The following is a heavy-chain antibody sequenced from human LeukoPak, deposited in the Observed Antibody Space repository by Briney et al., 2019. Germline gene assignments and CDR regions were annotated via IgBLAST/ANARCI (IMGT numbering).Heavy chain of an antibody. CDR1: GGSISSSSYY. Sequence: PSETLSLTCTVSGGSISSSSYYWGWIRQPPGKGLEWIGSIYYSGSTYYNPSLKGRVTISVDTSKNQFSLKLSSVTAADTAVYYCARQGPSGPTGIDYWGQGTLVTVSS. J-gene: IGHJ4*02. CDR2: IYYSGST. V-gene: IGHV4-39*01. CDR3: ARQGPSGPTGIDY. D-gene: IGHD1-1*01.